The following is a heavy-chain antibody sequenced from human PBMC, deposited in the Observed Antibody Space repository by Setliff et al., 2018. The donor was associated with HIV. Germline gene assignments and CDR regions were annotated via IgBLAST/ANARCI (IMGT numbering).Heavy chain of an antibody. J-gene: IGHJ4*02. CDR3: ARSPSYRSSWEYYFDY. D-gene: IGHD6-13*01. Sequence: PSETLSLTCTVSGGSITSGSYYWSWIRQPAGKGLEWIGRIYSNGRTTHNPSLKSRVTISRDTSNQFSLKLSSVTAADAAVYYCARSPSYRSSWEYYFDYWGQGILVTVSS. CDR1: GGSITSGSYY. V-gene: IGHV4-61*02. CDR2: IYSNGRT.